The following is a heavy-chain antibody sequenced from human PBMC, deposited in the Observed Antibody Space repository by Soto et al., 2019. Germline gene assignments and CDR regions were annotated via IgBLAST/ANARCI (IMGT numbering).Heavy chain of an antibody. CDR1: GGPISGYY. CDR2: IYSAGTT. D-gene: IGHD1-1*01. V-gene: IGHV4-4*07. CDR3: AANWRGAYEGLFDL. Sequence: QVQLRESGPGLVKPSETLSLTCNVSGGPISGYYWNWVRQPAGKGLEWIGRIYSAGTTDLNPSLKSRVIMSVYTSSNQFSLKLLSVTAADTAVYYCAANWRGAYEGLFDLWGQGTTVTFSS. J-gene: IGHJ3*01.